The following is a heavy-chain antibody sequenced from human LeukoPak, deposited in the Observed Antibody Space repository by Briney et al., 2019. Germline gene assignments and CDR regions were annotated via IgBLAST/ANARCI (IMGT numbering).Heavy chain of an antibody. CDR3: ARELIAVAGRGWFDP. Sequence: GGSLRLSCAASGFTFSSYGMHWVRQAPGKGLEWVAVIWYDGSNNYYADSVKGRFTISRDNSKNTLYLQMNSLRAEDTAVYYCARELIAVAGRGWFDPWGQGTLVTVSS. D-gene: IGHD6-19*01. J-gene: IGHJ5*02. CDR2: IWYDGSNN. CDR1: GFTFSSYG. V-gene: IGHV3-33*01.